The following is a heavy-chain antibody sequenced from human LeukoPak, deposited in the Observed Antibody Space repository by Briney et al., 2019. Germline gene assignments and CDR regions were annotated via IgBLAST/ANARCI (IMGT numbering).Heavy chain of an antibody. CDR3: AKVGSGYYDHLDF. Sequence: GRSLRLSCAGSGFTFGSFAMHWVRQAPGKGLKWVAVISYDGSDKYYADSVKGRFTISRDNSKNTQYLQMNSLRVEDTAVYYCAKVGSGYYDHLDFWGQGILVTVSS. V-gene: IGHV3-30*04. CDR1: GFTFGSFA. J-gene: IGHJ4*02. CDR2: ISYDGSDK. D-gene: IGHD3-22*01.